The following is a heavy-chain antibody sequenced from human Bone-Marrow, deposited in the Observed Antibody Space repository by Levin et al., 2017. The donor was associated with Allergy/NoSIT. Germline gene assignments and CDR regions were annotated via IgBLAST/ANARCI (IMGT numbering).Heavy chain of an antibody. CDR1: GYAFSNHY. Sequence: GESLKISCKASGYAFSNHYMHWVRQAPGQGLEWMGLISPTGHYTTYAQKFQGRVTMTRDTSTSTVHLDLRSLRFEDTALYYCARGPDPTLGSCPGANCSAYYYYMDVWGKGTTVIVSS. D-gene: IGHD4/OR15-4a*01. V-gene: IGHV1-46*01. J-gene: IGHJ6*03. CDR3: ARGPDPTLGSCPGANCSAYYYYMDV. CDR2: ISPTGHYT.